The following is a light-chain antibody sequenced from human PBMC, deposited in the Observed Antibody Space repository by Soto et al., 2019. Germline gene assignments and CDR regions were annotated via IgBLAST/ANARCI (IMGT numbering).Light chain of an antibody. Sequence: IVLTQSPCTLSLSPGERATLSCRASQSVSSSYLAWYQQKPGQAPRLLIYGTSSRATGIPDRFSGSGSGTDFTLTITRLEPEDFAVYYCHQYGISPPRTFGQGTKVDIK. V-gene: IGKV3-20*01. CDR1: QSVSSSY. CDR2: GTS. CDR3: HQYGISPPRT. J-gene: IGKJ1*01.